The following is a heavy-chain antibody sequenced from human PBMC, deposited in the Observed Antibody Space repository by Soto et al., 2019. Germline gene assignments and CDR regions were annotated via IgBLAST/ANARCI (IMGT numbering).Heavy chain of an antibody. CDR3: ARETHFIDY. CDR2: ISSTGTSM. CDR1: GFTFSSYE. J-gene: IGHJ4*02. Sequence: VQLVESGGDLVQPGGSLRLSCAASGFTFSSYEMNWVRQAPGKGLEWVPYISSTGTSMDYADSVKGRFTISRDNAKNSLHLQLISLRDEDTAVYYCARETHFIDYWGQGTLVSVSA. V-gene: IGHV3-48*03.